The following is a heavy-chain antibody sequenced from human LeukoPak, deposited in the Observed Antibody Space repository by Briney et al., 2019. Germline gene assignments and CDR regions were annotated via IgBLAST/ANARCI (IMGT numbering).Heavy chain of an antibody. D-gene: IGHD3-10*01. V-gene: IGHV3-21*01. Sequence: GGSLSLSCAASGLTFRSYRMNWARHAPGNGLEWDSYISNRSSHIQYADSVKGRFPISRDKARTSLYLQMNSLRADDTAVYYCAARDSYGWGNYPIDSWGQGTLVTVSS. CDR3: AARDSYGWGNYPIDS. CDR2: ISNRSSHI. J-gene: IGHJ4*02. CDR1: GLTFRSYR.